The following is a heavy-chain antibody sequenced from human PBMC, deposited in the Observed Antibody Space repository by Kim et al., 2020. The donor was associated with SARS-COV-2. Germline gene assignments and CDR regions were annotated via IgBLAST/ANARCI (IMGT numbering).Heavy chain of an antibody. CDR2: IRSKANSYAT. CDR3: RCIAVAGVDY. V-gene: IGHV3-73*01. CDR1: GFTFSGSA. D-gene: IGHD6-19*01. Sequence: GGSLRLSCAASGFTFSGSAMHWVRQASGKGLEWVGRIRSKANSYATAYAASVKGRFTISRDDSKNTAYLQMNSLKTEDTAVYYCRCIAVAGVDYWGQGTLVTVSS. J-gene: IGHJ4*02.